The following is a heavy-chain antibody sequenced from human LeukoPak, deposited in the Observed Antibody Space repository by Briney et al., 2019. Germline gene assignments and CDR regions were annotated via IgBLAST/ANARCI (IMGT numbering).Heavy chain of an antibody. CDR3: AKDLAFSYYGYYFDY. CDR1: GFTFSSYG. V-gene: IGHV3-30*02. CDR2: IRYDGSNK. D-gene: IGHD2/OR15-2a*01. J-gene: IGHJ4*02. Sequence: GGSLRLSCAASGFTFSSYGMHWVRQAPGKGLEWVAFIRYDGSNKYYADSVKGRFTIFRDNSKNTLYLQMNSLRAEDTAVYYCAKDLAFSYYGYYFDYWGQGTLVTVSS.